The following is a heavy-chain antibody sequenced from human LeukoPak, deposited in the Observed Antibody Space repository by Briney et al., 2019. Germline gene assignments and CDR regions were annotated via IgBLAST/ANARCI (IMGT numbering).Heavy chain of an antibody. J-gene: IGHJ4*02. D-gene: IGHD3-22*01. CDR3: ARGHYYDSIGYLGPEFDY. CDR1: GGSFSGYY. V-gene: IGHV4-34*01. CDR2: INHSGST. Sequence: SETLSLTCAVYGGSFSGYYWSWIRQPPGKGLEWIGEINHSGSTNYNPSLKSRVTISVDTSKNQFSLKLSSVTAADTAVYYCARGHYYDSIGYLGPEFDYWGQGTLVTVSS.